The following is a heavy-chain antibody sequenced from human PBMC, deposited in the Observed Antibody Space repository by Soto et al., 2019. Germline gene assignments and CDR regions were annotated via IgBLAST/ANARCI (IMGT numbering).Heavy chain of an antibody. CDR3: ARDVGIAAAGMDYYGMDF. D-gene: IGHD6-13*01. V-gene: IGHV3-53*01. J-gene: IGHJ6*02. Sequence: GGSLRLSCAASGFTVSSNYMSWVRQAPGKGLEWVSVIYSGGSTYYADSVKGRFTISRDNSKNTLYLQMNSLRAEDTAVYYCARDVGIAAAGMDYYGMDFWGQGTTVTGSS. CDR2: IYSGGST. CDR1: GFTVSSNY.